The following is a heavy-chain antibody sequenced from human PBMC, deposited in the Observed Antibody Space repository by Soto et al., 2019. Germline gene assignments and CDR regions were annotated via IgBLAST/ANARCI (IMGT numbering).Heavy chain of an antibody. J-gene: IGHJ4*02. CDR3: ASLVYGFH. V-gene: IGHV1-18*01. CDR1: GYTFTSYG. D-gene: IGHD3-10*01. Sequence: ASGKVSCKAPGYTFTSYGISWVRQAPGQGFGGMGWMSAYNGNTNYAQTLQGRVTMTTDTSTSKAYMELRSLRSDDTAVYYCASLVYGFHWGQGTLVTVSS. CDR2: MSAYNGNT.